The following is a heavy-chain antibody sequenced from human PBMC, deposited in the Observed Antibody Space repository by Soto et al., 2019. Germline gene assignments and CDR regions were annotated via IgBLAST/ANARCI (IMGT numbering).Heavy chain of an antibody. CDR3: AREAAAGVGSFDY. D-gene: IGHD6-13*01. J-gene: IGHJ4*02. CDR1: GGSISSGGYY. CDR2: TYYSGST. V-gene: IGHV4-31*11. Sequence: SETLSLTCAVSGGSISSGGYYWSWIRQHPGKGLEWIGYTYYSGSTYYNPSLKSRVTISVDTSKNQFSLKLSSVTAADTAVYYCAREAAAGVGSFDYWGQGTLVTVSS.